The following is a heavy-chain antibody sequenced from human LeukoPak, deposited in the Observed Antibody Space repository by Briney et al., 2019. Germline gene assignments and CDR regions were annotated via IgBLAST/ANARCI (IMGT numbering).Heavy chain of an antibody. V-gene: IGHV1-24*01. J-gene: IGHJ4*02. Sequence: ASVKVSCKVSGNTLTDLSIHWVRQAPEKGLDWMGGFDPEDAEVIYAEKFQDRVTMTEDPSTDTAYLELSSLRSEDAAVYYCAAEGQWSLVHYFNSWGQGTLVTVSS. CDR3: AAEGQWSLVHYFNS. CDR1: GNTLTDLS. D-gene: IGHD2-15*01. CDR2: FDPEDAEV.